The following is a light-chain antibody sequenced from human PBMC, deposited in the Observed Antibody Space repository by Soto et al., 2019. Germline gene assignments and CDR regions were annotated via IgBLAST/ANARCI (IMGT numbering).Light chain of an antibody. CDR1: QSVTTS. Sequence: IVLTQSPGTLSLSPGERVTLSCRASQSVTTSLAWYQHKPGQAPTLLMSGASNRASGVPVRFSGSGSGTDFTLTITRLEPEDFALYYCQQYGGSPITFGLGTRLENK. CDR2: GAS. J-gene: IGKJ5*01. CDR3: QQYGGSPIT. V-gene: IGKV3-20*01.